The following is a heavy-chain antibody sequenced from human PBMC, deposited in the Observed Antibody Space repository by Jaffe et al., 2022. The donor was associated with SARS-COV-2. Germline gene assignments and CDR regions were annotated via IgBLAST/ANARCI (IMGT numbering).Heavy chain of an antibody. V-gene: IGHV3-30*18. Sequence: QVQLVESGGGVVQPGRSLRLSCAASGFTFSSYGMHWVRQAPGKGLEWVAVISYDGSNKYYADSVKGRFTISRDNSKNTLYLQMNSLRAEDTAVYYCAKGIAAAGPPDYWGQGTLVTVSS. CDR2: ISYDGSNK. J-gene: IGHJ4*02. CDR3: AKGIAAAGPPDY. D-gene: IGHD6-13*01. CDR1: GFTFSSYG.